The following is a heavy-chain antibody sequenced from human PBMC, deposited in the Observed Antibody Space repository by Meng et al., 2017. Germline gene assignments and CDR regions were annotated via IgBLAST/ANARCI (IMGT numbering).Heavy chain of an antibody. CDR3: ATAASYGDYDPWGY. D-gene: IGHD4-17*01. V-gene: IGHV1-24*01. J-gene: IGHJ4*02. CDR2: FDPEDGET. CDR1: GYTLTELS. Sequence: ASVKVSCKVSGYTLTELSMHWVRQAPGKGLEWMGGFDPEDGETIYAQKFQGRVTMTEDTSTDTAYMELSSLRSEDTAVYYCATAASYGDYDPWGYWGQGTLVTVSS.